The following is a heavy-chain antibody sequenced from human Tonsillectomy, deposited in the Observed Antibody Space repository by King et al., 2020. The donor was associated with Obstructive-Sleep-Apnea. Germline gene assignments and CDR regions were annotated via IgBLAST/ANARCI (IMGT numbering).Heavy chain of an antibody. CDR1: GDSFSNDSAS. V-gene: IGHV6-1*01. CDR2: AYYRSQWKN. D-gene: IGHD6-13*01. Sequence: VQLQQSGPGLVRPSQTLSVTCVISGDSFSNDSASWNWIRLSPSRGLEWLGRAYYRSQWKNDYAVSVNGRMSINVDTAKNLISLHLKSVTPDDTAVYYCSKDPGGAAADYWGQGILVTVSS. CDR3: SKDPGGAAADY. J-gene: IGHJ4*02.